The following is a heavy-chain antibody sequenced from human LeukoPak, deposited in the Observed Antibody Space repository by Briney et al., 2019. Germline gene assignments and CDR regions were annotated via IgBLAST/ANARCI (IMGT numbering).Heavy chain of an antibody. CDR2: INHSGST. CDR1: GGSFSGYY. V-gene: IGHV4-34*01. Sequence: SQTLSLTCAVYGGSFSGYYWSWIRQPPGKGLEWIGEINHSGSTNYNPSLKSRVTMSVDTSKNQFSLKLSSVTAADTAVYYCARRDIVATIDYWGQGTLVTVSS. J-gene: IGHJ4*02. D-gene: IGHD5-12*01. CDR3: ARRDIVATIDY.